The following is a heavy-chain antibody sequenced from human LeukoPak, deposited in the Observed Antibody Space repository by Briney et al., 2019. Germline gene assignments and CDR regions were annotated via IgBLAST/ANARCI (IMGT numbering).Heavy chain of an antibody. D-gene: IGHD3-10*01. CDR1: GGTFSSYA. Sequence: SVKVSCKASGGTFSSYAISWVRQAPGQGLEWMGGIIPIFGTANYAQKFQGRVTITADKSTSTAYMELSSLRSEDTAVYYCARGSRNSGSTHDFDYWGQGTLVTVSS. V-gene: IGHV1-69*06. CDR3: ARGSRNSGSTHDFDY. CDR2: IIPIFGTA. J-gene: IGHJ4*02.